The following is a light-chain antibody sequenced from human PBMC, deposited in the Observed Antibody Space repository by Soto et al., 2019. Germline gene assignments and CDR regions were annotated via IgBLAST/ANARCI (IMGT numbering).Light chain of an antibody. J-gene: IGLJ1*01. CDR3: QVWDSSSDHYV. CDR2: YDN. CDR1: RIGRKS. V-gene: IGLV3-21*04. Sequence: SCELTQPPSESVAPGETASISCGGDRIGRKSVHWYQQRPGQAPVLVMYYDNDRPSEIPERFSGFNSGNTATLDISGVEAGDEADYYCQVWDSSSDHYVFGPGTKLTVL.